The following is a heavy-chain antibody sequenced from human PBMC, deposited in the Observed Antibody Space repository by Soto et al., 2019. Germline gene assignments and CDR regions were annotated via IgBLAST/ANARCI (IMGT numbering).Heavy chain of an antibody. J-gene: IGHJ4*02. CDR2: LSGSGGTT. CDR3: AKDLAAGCKISRYFDY. Sequence: EVQLLESGGVLVQPGGSLRLSCAASGFTFSSYAMSWVRQAPGKGLEWVSGLSGSGGTTYYADSVKGRFTISRDNSKNTLYLQMNSLGAEDTAVYYCAKDLAAGCKISRYFDYWGQGTLVTVSS. CDR1: GFTFSSYA. D-gene: IGHD6-13*01. V-gene: IGHV3-23*01.